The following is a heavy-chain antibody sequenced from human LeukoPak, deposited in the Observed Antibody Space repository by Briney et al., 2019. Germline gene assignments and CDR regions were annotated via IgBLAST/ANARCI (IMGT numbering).Heavy chain of an antibody. Sequence: KPSETLSLTCTVSGGSVNGYSWTWIRQPPGKGLEWIGYMYYSGSTNYNPSLKSRVTISVDTSKNQFSLKLRSVTAADTAVYYCARAGQCSGDCYSLDYWGQGTLVTVSS. J-gene: IGHJ4*02. CDR1: GGSVNGYS. CDR2: MYYSGST. D-gene: IGHD2-21*02. CDR3: ARAGQCSGDCYSLDY. V-gene: IGHV4-59*02.